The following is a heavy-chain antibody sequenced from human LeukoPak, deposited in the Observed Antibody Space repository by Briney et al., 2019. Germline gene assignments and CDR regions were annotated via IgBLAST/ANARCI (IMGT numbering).Heavy chain of an antibody. J-gene: IGHJ4*02. Sequence: EASVKVSXTASGYTFTSYDINWVRQATGQGLEWMGWMNPNSGNTGYAQKFQGRVTMTKNTSISTAYMELSSLRSEDTAVYYCARAGTVTTDYWGQGTLVTVSS. CDR1: GYTFTSYD. CDR3: ARAGTVTTDY. CDR2: MNPNSGNT. D-gene: IGHD4-17*01. V-gene: IGHV1-8*01.